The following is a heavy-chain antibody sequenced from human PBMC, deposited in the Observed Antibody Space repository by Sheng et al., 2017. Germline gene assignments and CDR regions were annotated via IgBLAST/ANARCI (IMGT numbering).Heavy chain of an antibody. CDR2: INHGGNT. Sequence: QVQLQQWGAGLLKPSETLSLTCAVYGGSFSGYYWSWIRQPPGKGLEWIAEINHGGNTNYNPSLKSRVTISVDTSKNQFSLKLTSVTAADTAVYYCARGLERRRGTDAFDVWGQGTMVTVSS. CDR3: ARGLERRRGTDAFDV. D-gene: IGHD1-1*01. J-gene: IGHJ3*01. V-gene: IGHV4-34*02. CDR1: GGSFSGYY.